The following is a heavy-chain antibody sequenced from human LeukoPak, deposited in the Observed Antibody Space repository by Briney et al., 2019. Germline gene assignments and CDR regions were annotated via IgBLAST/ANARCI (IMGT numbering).Heavy chain of an antibody. CDR1: GFTFSRYA. Sequence: GGSLRLSCAASGFTFSRYAMSWVRQAPGKGLEWASVISESGGSTYYADSVKGRFTISRDNAKNTLYLQMNSLRAEDTAVYYCAKDSSSGYYYFDYWGQGTLVTVSS. CDR2: ISESGGST. CDR3: AKDSSSGYYYFDY. J-gene: IGHJ4*02. D-gene: IGHD6-19*01. V-gene: IGHV3-23*01.